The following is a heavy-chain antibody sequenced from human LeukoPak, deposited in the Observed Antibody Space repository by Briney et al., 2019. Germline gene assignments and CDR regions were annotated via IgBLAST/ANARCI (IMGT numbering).Heavy chain of an antibody. D-gene: IGHD3-22*01. CDR1: GFNFISYD. CDR3: ARDRSSGYYQWFDY. Sequence: GRSLRLSCVASGFNFISYDIHWVRQAPGKGLEWVANIKQDGSEKYYVDSVKGRFTISRDNAKNSLYLQMNSLRAEDTAVYYCARDRSSGYYQWFDYWGQGTLVTVSS. CDR2: IKQDGSEK. J-gene: IGHJ4*02. V-gene: IGHV3-7*04.